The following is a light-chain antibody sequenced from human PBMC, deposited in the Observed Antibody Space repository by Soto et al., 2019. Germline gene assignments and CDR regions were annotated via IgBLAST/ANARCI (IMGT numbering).Light chain of an antibody. CDR3: QQRSNWPRT. CDR1: QSVRGN. V-gene: IGKV3-11*01. J-gene: IGKJ1*01. Sequence: EIVMTQSPPTLSVSPGEIATLSSRASQSVRGNLAWYQQKPGQAPRLLIYDASNRATGIPARFSGSGSGTDFTLTISSLEPEDFAVYYCQQRSNWPRTFGQGTKVDIK. CDR2: DAS.